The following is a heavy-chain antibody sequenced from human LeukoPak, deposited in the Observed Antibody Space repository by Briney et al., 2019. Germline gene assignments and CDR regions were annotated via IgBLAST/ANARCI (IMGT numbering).Heavy chain of an antibody. CDR2: IYYSGST. CDR1: GGSVSSGSYY. Sequence: PSETLSLTCTVSGGSVSSGSYYWSWIRQPPGKGLEWIGYIYYSGSTNYNPSLKSRVTISVDTSKNQFSLKLSSVTAADTAVYYCARDGSDCSGGSCYSSGQFDPWGQGTLVTVSS. CDR3: ARDGSDCSGGSCYSSGQFDP. J-gene: IGHJ5*02. D-gene: IGHD2-15*01. V-gene: IGHV4-61*01.